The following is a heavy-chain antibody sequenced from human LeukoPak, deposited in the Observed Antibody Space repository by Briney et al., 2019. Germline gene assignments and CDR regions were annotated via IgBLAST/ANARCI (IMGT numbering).Heavy chain of an antibody. CDR3: ARVWHSYGLSWFDP. V-gene: IGHV3-21*01. Sequence: GSLRLSCAASGFTFSSYSMNWVRQAPGKGLEWVSSISSSSSYIYYADSVKGRFTISRDNAKNSLYLQMNSLRAEDTAVYYCARVWHSYGLSWFDPWGQGTLVTVSS. CDR2: ISSSSSYI. J-gene: IGHJ5*02. CDR1: GFTFSSYS. D-gene: IGHD5-18*01.